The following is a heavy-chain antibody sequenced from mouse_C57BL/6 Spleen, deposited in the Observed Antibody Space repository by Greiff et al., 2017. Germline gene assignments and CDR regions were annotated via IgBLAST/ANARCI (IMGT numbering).Heavy chain of an antibody. CDR2: IYPGSGNT. V-gene: IGHV1-66*01. J-gene: IGHJ3*01. CDR1: GYSFTSYY. CDR3: ALYYPRGFAY. D-gene: IGHD2-1*01. Sequence: QVQLQHSGPELVKPGASVKISCKASGYSFTSYYIHWVKQRPGQGLEWIGWIYPGSGNTKYNEKFKGKATLTADTSSSTAYMQLSSLTSEDSAVYYCALYYPRGFAYWGQGTLVTVSA.